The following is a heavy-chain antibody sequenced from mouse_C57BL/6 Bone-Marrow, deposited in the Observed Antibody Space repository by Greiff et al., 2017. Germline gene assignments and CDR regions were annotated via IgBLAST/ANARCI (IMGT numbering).Heavy chain of an antibody. CDR2: IYPRSGNT. Sequence: VHLQQSGAELARPGASVKLSCKASGYTFTSYGISWVKQRTGQGLEWIGEIYPRSGNTYYNEKFKGKATLTADKSSSTAYLELRSLSSEDSAVYFGARHGSSLWYFDVWGTGTTVTVSS. CDR1: GYTFTSYG. J-gene: IGHJ1*03. D-gene: IGHD1-1*01. CDR3: ARHGSSLWYFDV. V-gene: IGHV1-81*01.